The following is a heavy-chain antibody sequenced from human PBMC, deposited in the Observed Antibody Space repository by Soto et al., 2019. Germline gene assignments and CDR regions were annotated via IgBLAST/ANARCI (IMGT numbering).Heavy chain of an antibody. V-gene: IGHV1-2*04. CDR3: ARALTPRGYRGYDYDY. CDR1: GYTFTGYY. D-gene: IGHD5-12*01. Sequence: ASVKVSCKASGYTFTGYYMHWVRQAPGQGLEWMGWINPNSGGTNYAQKFQGWVTMARDTSISTAYMELSRLRSDDTAVYYCARALTPRGYRGYDYDYWGQGTLVTVSS. J-gene: IGHJ4*02. CDR2: INPNSGGT.